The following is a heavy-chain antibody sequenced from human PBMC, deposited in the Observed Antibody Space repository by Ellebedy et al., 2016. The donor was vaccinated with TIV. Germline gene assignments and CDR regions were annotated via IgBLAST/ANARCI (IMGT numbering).Heavy chain of an antibody. V-gene: IGHV4-61*08. CDR3: ARDRGAEGDEFWSDYGMDV. CDR2: IYYSGST. CDR1: GGSISSGGYS. Sequence: SETLSLSXAVSGGSISSGGYSWSWIRQPPGKGLEWIGYIYYSGSTYYNPSLKSRVTISVDTSKNQFSLKLSSVTAADTAVYYCARDRGAEGDEFWSDYGMDVWGQGTTVTVSS. J-gene: IGHJ6*02. D-gene: IGHD3-3*01.